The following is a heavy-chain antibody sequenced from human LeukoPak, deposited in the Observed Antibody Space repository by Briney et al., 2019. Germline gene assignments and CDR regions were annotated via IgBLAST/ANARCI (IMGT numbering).Heavy chain of an antibody. J-gene: IGHJ6*03. CDR3: ARSVVVPAAKGRDYYYYYYMDV. D-gene: IGHD2-2*01. Sequence: SVKVSCKASGGTFSSYAISWVRQAPGQGLEWMGGIIPIFGTANYAQKFQGRVAITTDESTSTAYMELSSLRSEDTAVYYCARSVVVPAAKGRDYYYYYYMDVWGKGTTVTVSS. CDR2: IIPIFGTA. CDR1: GGTFSSYA. V-gene: IGHV1-69*05.